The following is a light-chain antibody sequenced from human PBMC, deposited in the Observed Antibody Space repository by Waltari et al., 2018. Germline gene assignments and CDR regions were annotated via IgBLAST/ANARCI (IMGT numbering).Light chain of an antibody. CDR3: QQANNFPRT. CDR2: GAS. CDR1: QSITTS. V-gene: IGKV1-5*03. J-gene: IGKJ1*01. Sequence: DIQMTQSPSTLSASVGDTVIISCRASQSITTSLAWYQQKPGKAPDVLIYGASNLESGVPSRFSGSGSGTEFTLTISSLQPEDFATYYCQQANNFPRTFGQGTKVEI.